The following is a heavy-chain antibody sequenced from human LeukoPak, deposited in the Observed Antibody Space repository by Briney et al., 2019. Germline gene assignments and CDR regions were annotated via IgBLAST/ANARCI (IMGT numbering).Heavy chain of an antibody. V-gene: IGHV4-34*01. CDR2: INHSGST. CDR3: EIFYYDILTGYYIGDY. Sequence: SETLSLTCAVYGGSFSGYYWSWICQPPGKGLEWIGVINHSGSTNYNPSLKRRVTISVDTSKNQFSLKLSSVTAADTAVYYCEIFYYDILTGYYIGDYWGQGTLVTVSS. CDR1: GGSFSGYY. D-gene: IGHD3-9*01. J-gene: IGHJ4*02.